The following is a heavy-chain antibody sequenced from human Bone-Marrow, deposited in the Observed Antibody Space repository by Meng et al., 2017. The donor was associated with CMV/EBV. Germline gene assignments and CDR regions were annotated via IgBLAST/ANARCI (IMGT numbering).Heavy chain of an antibody. CDR2: INPNSGGT. CDR3: ARVDYDNSNYYHP. CDR1: GYTFTGYY. V-gene: IGHV1-2*02. Sequence: ASVKVSCKASGYTFTGYYMHWVRQAPGQGLEWMGWINPNSGGTNYAQKFQGRVTMARDTSISTAYMELSRLRSDDTAVYYCARVDYDNSNYYHPWGQGTLVTVPS. J-gene: IGHJ5*02. D-gene: IGHD3-22*01.